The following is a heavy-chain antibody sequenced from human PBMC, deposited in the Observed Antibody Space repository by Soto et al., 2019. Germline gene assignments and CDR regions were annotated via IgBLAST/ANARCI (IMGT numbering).Heavy chain of an antibody. CDR3: ARVYGGYLDY. CDR1: GGSISSYY. V-gene: IGHV4-59*01. J-gene: IGHJ4*02. CDR2: IYYSGST. D-gene: IGHD2-15*01. Sequence: QVQLQESGPGLVKPSETLSLTCTVSGGSISSYYWSWIRQPPGKGLEWIGYIYYSGSTNYIPSLKSRVTVSVDTSKNQFSLKLSSVTAADTAVYYCARVYGGYLDYWGQGTLVTVSS.